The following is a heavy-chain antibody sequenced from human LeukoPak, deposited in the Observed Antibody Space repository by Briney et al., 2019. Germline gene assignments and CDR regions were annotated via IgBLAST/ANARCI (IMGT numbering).Heavy chain of an antibody. CDR1: GASISSTNW. CDR3: ARAQEGCSRASCYLEP. D-gene: IGHD2-2*01. V-gene: IGHV4-4*02. J-gene: IGHJ5*02. CDR2: MHHSGRT. Sequence: SETLSHTCAISGASISSTNWWIWVRQPPGKGLEWIGEMHHSGRTNYNPSLKSRITISVDKSKNQVFLRLNSVAAADTALYYCARAQEGCSRASCYLEPWGQGTLVTVSS.